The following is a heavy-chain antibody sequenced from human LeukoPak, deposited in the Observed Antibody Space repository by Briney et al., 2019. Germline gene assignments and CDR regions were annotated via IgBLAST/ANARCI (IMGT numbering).Heavy chain of an antibody. V-gene: IGHV4-59*01. CDR1: GGSISSYY. CDR3: AGSFTHYYGSGSYPDAFDI. J-gene: IGHJ3*02. D-gene: IGHD3-10*01. Sequence: SETLSLTCTVSGGSISSYYWSWIRQPPGKGLEWIGYIYYSGSTNYNPSLKSRVTISVDTSKNQFSLKLSSVTAADTAVYYCAGSFTHYYGSGSYPDAFDIWGQGTMVTVSS. CDR2: IYYSGST.